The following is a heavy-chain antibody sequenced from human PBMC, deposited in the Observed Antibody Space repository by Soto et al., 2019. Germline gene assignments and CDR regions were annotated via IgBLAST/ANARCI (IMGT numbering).Heavy chain of an antibody. CDR3: AKDMRPDGVWDFGH. V-gene: IGHV3-23*01. CDR1: GFTFSTYT. D-gene: IGHD4-17*01. Sequence: EVQLLESGGGLVQPGGSLRLSCAASGFTFSTYTMAWVRQAPGSGPEWVSGVGQDGAPYYADSVKCRFTISRDNSRSSVYLEMIALRGEDTDVYYCAKDMRPDGVWDFGHWGQGTLVTVSS. J-gene: IGHJ4*02. CDR2: VGQDGAP.